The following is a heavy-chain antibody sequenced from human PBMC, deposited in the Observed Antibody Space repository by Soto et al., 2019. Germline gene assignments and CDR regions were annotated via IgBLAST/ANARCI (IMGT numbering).Heavy chain of an antibody. CDR2: IGSSGYI. Sequence: QVQLVESGGGLVKPGGSLRLSCAASGFTFSDYYMTWIRQAPGKGLEWVSYIGSSGYINYADSVKGRFTISRDNAKNALYLQMNSLGVEDTAVYYCARGGLVASTARPIDSWGQGTLVTVSS. D-gene: IGHD2-2*01. V-gene: IGHV3-11*06. CDR3: ARGGLVASTARPIDS. CDR1: GFTFSDYY. J-gene: IGHJ4*02.